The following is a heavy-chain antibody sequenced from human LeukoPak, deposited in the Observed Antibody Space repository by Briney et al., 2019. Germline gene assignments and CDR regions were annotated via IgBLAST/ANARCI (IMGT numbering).Heavy chain of an antibody. CDR3: ARESAYDFWSGYYPDY. CDR2: IYYSGST. Sequence: PSETLSLTCTVSGGSISSYYWSWIRQPPGKGLEWIGYIYYSGSTNYNPSLKSRVTISVDTSKNQFSLKLSSVTAADTAVYYCARESAYDFWSGYYPDYWGQGTLVTVSS. V-gene: IGHV4-59*12. CDR1: GGSISSYY. J-gene: IGHJ4*02. D-gene: IGHD3-3*01.